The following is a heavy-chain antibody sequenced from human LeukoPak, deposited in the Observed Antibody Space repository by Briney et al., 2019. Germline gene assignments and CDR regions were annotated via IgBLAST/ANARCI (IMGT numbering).Heavy chain of an antibody. CDR3: LRSTSGSYGHFDF. Sequence: GGSLRLSCSASGFSFTTYWMHWVRQAPGKGLVWVSRIHPDGSSISYADSVKGRFTISRDNAKNTLSLQMNSLRAEDTGVYFCLRSTSGSYGHFDFWGQGTLVTVSS. D-gene: IGHD3-10*01. CDR2: IHPDGSSI. CDR1: GFSFTTYW. J-gene: IGHJ4*02. V-gene: IGHV3-74*01.